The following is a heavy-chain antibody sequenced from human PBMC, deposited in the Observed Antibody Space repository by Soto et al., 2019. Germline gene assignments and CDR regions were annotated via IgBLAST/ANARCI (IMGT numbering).Heavy chain of an antibody. D-gene: IGHD2-21*02. CDR3: TRDGDGRMTTNPYYYYGMDV. J-gene: IGHJ6*02. CDR1: GGSISGYY. CDR2: VYYSGGA. Sequence: SETLSLTCTVAGGSISGYYWSWIRQPPGKGLEWIGNVYYSGGAKYNPSVKRRVSISVDTSKNQFSLNLSSVTAADTAVYYCTRDGDGRMTTNPYYYYGMDVWGPGITVTVSS. V-gene: IGHV4-59*01.